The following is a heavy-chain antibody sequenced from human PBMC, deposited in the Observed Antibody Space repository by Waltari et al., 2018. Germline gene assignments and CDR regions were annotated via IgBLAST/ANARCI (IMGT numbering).Heavy chain of an antibody. CDR2: INHSGST. D-gene: IGHD3-16*02. J-gene: IGHJ6*03. CDR3: ARGRDYIWGSYRYYYYYMDV. CDR1: GGSFSGYY. Sequence: QVQLPQWGAGLLKPSENLSLTCAVYGGSFSGYYWSWISQAPGNGLEWIGEINHSGSTNYNPSLKSRVTISVDTSKNQFSLKLSSVTAADTAVYYCARGRDYIWGSYRYYYYYMDVWGKGTTVTVSS. V-gene: IGHV4-34*01.